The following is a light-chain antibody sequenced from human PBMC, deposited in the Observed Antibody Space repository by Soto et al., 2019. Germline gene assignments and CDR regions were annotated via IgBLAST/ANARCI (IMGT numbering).Light chain of an antibody. Sequence: DIQMTQSPSALSASIGDRVTITCRASQSISIWLAWYQQKPGKAPKLLIYAASSLESGVPSRFSGSGSGTEFTLTISSLQPDDFATYYCQQYNDYSYTFGQGTKVDIK. CDR2: AAS. CDR1: QSISIW. V-gene: IGKV1-5*03. J-gene: IGKJ2*01. CDR3: QQYNDYSYT.